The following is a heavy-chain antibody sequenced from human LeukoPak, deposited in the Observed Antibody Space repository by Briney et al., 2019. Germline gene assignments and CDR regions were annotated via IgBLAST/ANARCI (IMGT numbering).Heavy chain of an antibody. Sequence: GGSLRLSCIASGFTFSSYNMHWVRQPTGKGLEWVSAVGTAGDTYYPGSVKGRFTISRENAKNSLYLQMNSLRAGDTAVYYCARRGDSRGYYDAFDIWGQGTMATVSS. CDR3: ARRGDSRGYYDAFDI. CDR1: GFTFSSYN. D-gene: IGHD3-22*01. V-gene: IGHV3-13*01. J-gene: IGHJ3*02. CDR2: VGTAGDT.